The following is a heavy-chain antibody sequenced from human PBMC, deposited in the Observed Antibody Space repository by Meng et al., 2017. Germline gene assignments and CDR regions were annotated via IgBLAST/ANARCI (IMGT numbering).Heavy chain of an antibody. D-gene: IGHD6-13*01. CDR3: ARGLGYSSSWPTFDY. CDR1: GSTFDDYG. Sequence: GESLKISCAASGSTFDDYGMSWVRQAPGKGLEWVSGINWNGGSTGYADSVKGRFTISRDNAKNSLYLQMNSLRAEDTALYYCARGLGYSSSWPTFDYWGQGTLVTVSS. V-gene: IGHV3-20*04. J-gene: IGHJ4*02. CDR2: INWNGGST.